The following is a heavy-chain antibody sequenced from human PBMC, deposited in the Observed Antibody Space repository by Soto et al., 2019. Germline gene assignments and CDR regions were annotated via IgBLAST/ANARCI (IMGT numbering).Heavy chain of an antibody. CDR3: ARPRLIGYSHKLGYYYMDV. D-gene: IGHD2-15*01. CDR1: GGSISSSSYY. Sequence: SETLSLTCTVSGGSISSSSYYWGWIRQPPGKGLEWIGSIYYSGSTYYNPSLKSRVTISVDTSKNQFSLKLSSVTAADTAVYYCARPRLIGYSHKLGYYYMDVWGKGTTVTVSS. V-gene: IGHV4-39*01. J-gene: IGHJ6*03. CDR2: IYYSGST.